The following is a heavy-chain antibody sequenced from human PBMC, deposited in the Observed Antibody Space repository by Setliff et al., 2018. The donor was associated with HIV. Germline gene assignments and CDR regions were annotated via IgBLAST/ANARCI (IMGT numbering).Heavy chain of an antibody. Sequence: SETLSLTCSVSGGPITSNTYFWDWICQAPGKGLEWIGCIYHSGNTYYNPSLKSRVSISVDTSKRQFSLKLTSVTAGDSALYYCARRRGQKATGWYYFDFWGQGALVTVSS. CDR1: GGPITSNTYF. V-gene: IGHV4-39*01. CDR2: IYHSGNT. CDR3: ARRRGQKATGWYYFDF. D-gene: IGHD6-19*01. J-gene: IGHJ4*02.